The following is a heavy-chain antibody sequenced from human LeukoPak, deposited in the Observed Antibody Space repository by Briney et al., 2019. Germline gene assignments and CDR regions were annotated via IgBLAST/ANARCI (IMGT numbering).Heavy chain of an antibody. D-gene: IGHD3-16*02. CDR1: GYTFTSYG. CDR2: ISAYNGNT. CDR3: ARDGLVMITFGGVIVPNWFDP. Sequence: ASVKVSCKASGYTFTSYGISWVRQAPGQGLEWMGWISAYNGNTNYAQKLQGRVTMTTDTSTSTAYMELRSLRSDDTAVYYCARDGLVMITFGGVIVPNWFDPWGQGTLVTVSS. V-gene: IGHV1-18*01. J-gene: IGHJ5*02.